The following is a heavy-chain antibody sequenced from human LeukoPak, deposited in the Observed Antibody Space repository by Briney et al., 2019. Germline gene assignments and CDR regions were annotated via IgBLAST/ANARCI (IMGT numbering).Heavy chain of an antibody. CDR3: AALDHRHDY. CDR2: INSDGSST. V-gene: IGHV3-74*03. Sequence: TGGSLRLSCVASGFTFSSYWMHWARQAPGKGLVWVSRINSDGSSTKCADSVKGRFTISRDNAKNTLYLQMNSLRAEDTAVYYCAALDHRHDYWGQGTLVTVSS. CDR1: GFTFSSYW. J-gene: IGHJ4*02.